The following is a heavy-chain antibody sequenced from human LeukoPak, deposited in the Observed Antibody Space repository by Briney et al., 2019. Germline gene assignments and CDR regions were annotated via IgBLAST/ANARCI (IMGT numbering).Heavy chain of an antibody. J-gene: IGHJ6*02. CDR3: ARGEVSHYYYGMDV. Sequence: GASVKVSCKASGYTFISYAMHWVRQAPGQRLEWMGWINAGNGDTKYSQKFQGRVTITRDTSASTAYMELSSLRSEDTAVYYCARGEVSHYYYGMDVWGQGTTVTVSS. V-gene: IGHV1-3*01. CDR2: INAGNGDT. CDR1: GYTFISYA.